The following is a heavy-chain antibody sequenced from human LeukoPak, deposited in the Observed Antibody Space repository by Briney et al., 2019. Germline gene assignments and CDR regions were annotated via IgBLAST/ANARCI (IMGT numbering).Heavy chain of an antibody. V-gene: IGHV3-15*01. CDR3: TTDKASGDFLY. D-gene: IGHD4-17*01. CDR1: GFTFSNAW. Sequence: GGSLRLSCGASGFTFSNAWMTWVRQAPGRGLEWVGRIKSKTDGGTTDYAAPVKGRFTISRGDSQNTLYLQMTSLKIEDTGIYFCTTDKASGDFLYWGQGTLVTVSS. CDR2: IKSKTDGGTT. J-gene: IGHJ4*02.